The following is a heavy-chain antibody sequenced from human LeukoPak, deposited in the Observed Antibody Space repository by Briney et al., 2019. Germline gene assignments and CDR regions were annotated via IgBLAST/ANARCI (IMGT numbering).Heavy chain of an antibody. CDR3: AKAGLYYYDSSGYLDAFDI. V-gene: IGHV3-9*01. J-gene: IGHJ3*02. Sequence: PGGSLRLSCAASGVTFDDYAMHGGREAPGEGLECVSGISWNSGSIGYADSVKGRFTISRDNAKNSLYLQMNSLRAEDTALYYCAKAGLYYYDSSGYLDAFDIWGQGTMVTVSS. CDR1: GVTFDDYA. D-gene: IGHD3-22*01. CDR2: ISWNSGSI.